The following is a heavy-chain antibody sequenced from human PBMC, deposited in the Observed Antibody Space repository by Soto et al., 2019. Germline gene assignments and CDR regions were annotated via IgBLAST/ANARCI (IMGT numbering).Heavy chain of an antibody. CDR3: ARETTMGHLAGFDP. CDR2: MNPNSGNT. CDR1: GYTFTSYD. J-gene: IGHJ5*02. D-gene: IGHD5-18*01. V-gene: IGHV1-8*01. Sequence: QVQLVQSGAEVKKPGASVKVSCKSSGYTFTSYDINWVRQATGQGLEWMGWMNPNSGNTAYAQKFQGRVTMTRNTSISTAFMELSSLRSEDTAVYHCARETTMGHLAGFDPWGQGTLVTVSS.